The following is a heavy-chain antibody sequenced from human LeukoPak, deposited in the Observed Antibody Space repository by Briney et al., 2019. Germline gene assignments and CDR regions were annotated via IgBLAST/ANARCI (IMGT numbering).Heavy chain of an antibody. Sequence: PSETLSLTCTVSGVSIITNTYHWGWVRQPPGKGLEWIASIHYSGTAYYRPPLRSRLTISADTSKNQFSLKLRSVTAADTAVYYCARIQFSIYYGSETPPSHFDYWGQGTLVTVSS. CDR3: ARIQFSIYYGSETPPSHFDY. D-gene: IGHD3-10*01. J-gene: IGHJ4*02. V-gene: IGHV4-39*01. CDR2: IHYSGTA. CDR1: GVSIITNTYH.